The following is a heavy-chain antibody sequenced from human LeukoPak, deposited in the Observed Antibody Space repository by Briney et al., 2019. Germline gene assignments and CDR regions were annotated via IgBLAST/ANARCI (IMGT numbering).Heavy chain of an antibody. CDR2: IYHSWST. Sequence: SGTLCLTCTVSGGSLSSYYWSWIRQPPGKGLEWVGYIYHSWSTNYNPPLTTRVPISVDTSKNQFSRKMSSVTAAYTAVYYCARTGYSSSWYGFGYFQHWGQGTLVTVSS. D-gene: IGHD6-13*01. CDR3: ARTGYSSSWYGFGYFQH. V-gene: IGHV4-4*08. CDR1: GGSLSSYY. J-gene: IGHJ1*01.